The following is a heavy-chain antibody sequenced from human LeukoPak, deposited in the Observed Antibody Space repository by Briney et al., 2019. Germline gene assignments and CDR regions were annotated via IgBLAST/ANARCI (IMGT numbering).Heavy chain of an antibody. CDR1: GYTFTSYG. V-gene: IGHV1-18*01. CDR2: ISAYNGNT. CDR3: GRPIRDILTGYYVGYFDY. J-gene: IGHJ4*02. D-gene: IGHD3-9*01. Sequence: GASVKVSCKASGYTFTSYGISWVRQAPGQGLEWMGWISAYNGNTNYAQKLQGRVTMTTDTSTSTAYMELRSLRSDDTAVYYCGRPIRDILTGYYVGYFDYWGQGTLVTVSS.